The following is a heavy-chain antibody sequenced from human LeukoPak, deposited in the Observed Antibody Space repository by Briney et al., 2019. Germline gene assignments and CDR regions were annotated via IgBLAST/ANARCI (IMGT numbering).Heavy chain of an antibody. J-gene: IGHJ4*02. CDR1: GGSISSSSYY. CDR2: IYYSGST. D-gene: IGHD4-17*01. Sequence: PSETLSLTCTVSGGSISSSSYYWGWIRPPPGKGLEWIGSIYYSGSTYYNPSLKSRVTISVDTSKNQFSLKLSSVTAADTAVYHCARVRTIVTTTFDYWGQGTLVSVSS. CDR3: ARVRTIVTTTFDY. V-gene: IGHV4-39*01.